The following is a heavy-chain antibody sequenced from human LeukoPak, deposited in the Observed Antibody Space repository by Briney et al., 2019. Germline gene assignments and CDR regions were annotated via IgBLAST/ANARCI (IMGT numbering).Heavy chain of an antibody. J-gene: IGHJ4*02. CDR2: IYYSGST. D-gene: IGHD6-13*01. Sequence: SETLSLTCTVSGGSISSGDYYWSRIRQPPGKGLEWIGYIYYSGSTYYNPSLKSRVTISVDTSKNQFSLKLSSVTAADTAVYYCARAPLSAAFDYWGQGTLVTVSS. V-gene: IGHV4-30-4*01. CDR1: GGSISSGDYY. CDR3: ARAPLSAAFDY.